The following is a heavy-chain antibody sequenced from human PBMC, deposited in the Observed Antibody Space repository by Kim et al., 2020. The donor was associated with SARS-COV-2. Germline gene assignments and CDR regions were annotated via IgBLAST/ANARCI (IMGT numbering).Heavy chain of an antibody. Sequence: GGSLRLSCAASGFTFSDYYMSWIRQATGKGLEWVSYISSSSSYTNYADSVKGRFTISRDNAKNSLYLQMNSLRAEDTAVYYCARDLVTMVRGVIITEGGFDYWGQGTLVTVSS. V-gene: IGHV3-11*06. D-gene: IGHD3-10*01. CDR1: GFTFSDYY. CDR3: ARDLVTMVRGVIITEGGFDY. CDR2: ISSSSSYT. J-gene: IGHJ4*02.